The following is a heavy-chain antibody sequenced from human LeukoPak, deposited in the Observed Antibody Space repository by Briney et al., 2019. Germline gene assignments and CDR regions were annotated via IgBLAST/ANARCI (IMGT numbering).Heavy chain of an antibody. CDR3: AKDDSSGYYHDH. D-gene: IGHD3-22*01. CDR2: LSRSGSRT. CDR1: GFRFSNYA. V-gene: IGHV3-23*01. Sequence: GGSLRLSCVGSGFRFSNYAMNWVRQAPGKGLQWVSALSRSGSRTFYADSVKGRFTISRDNSKNTLYLQMDSLRAEDTAIYYCAKDDSSGYYHDHWGQGTQVTVSS. J-gene: IGHJ5*02.